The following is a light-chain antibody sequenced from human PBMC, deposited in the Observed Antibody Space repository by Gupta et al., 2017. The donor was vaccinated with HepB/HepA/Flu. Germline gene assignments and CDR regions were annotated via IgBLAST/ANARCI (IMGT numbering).Light chain of an antibody. V-gene: IGKV4-1*01. CDR3: QQYYSIPLT. CDR1: QSILFSSNNKTS. J-gene: IGKJ4*01. CDR2: WAS. Sequence: DIVMTQSPDSLAVSLGERATFNCKSSQSILFSSNNKTSLAWYQQKQGQSPKLLIYWASTREAGVPDRFSGSGSGTDFTLTISSLQAEDVAIDYCQQYYSIPLTFGGGTKVEI.